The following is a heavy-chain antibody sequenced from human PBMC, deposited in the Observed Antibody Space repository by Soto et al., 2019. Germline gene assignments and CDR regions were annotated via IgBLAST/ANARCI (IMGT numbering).Heavy chain of an antibody. CDR2: INHSGST. D-gene: IGHD6-19*01. CDR3: ARIIVQQWLGVYYHYGMAF. Sequence: PSETLSLTCAVYGGSFSGYYWSWIRQPPGKGLEWIGEINHSGSTNYNPSLESRVTISVDTSKNQFSLKLSSVTAADTAVYYCARIIVQQWLGVYYHYGMAFSGHGTTVTVS. V-gene: IGHV4-34*01. CDR1: GGSFSGYY. J-gene: IGHJ6*02.